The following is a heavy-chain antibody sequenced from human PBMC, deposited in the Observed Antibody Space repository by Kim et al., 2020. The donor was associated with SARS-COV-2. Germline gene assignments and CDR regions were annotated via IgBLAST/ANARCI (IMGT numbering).Heavy chain of an antibody. CDR2: IIPIFGTA. Sequence: SVKVSCKASGGTFSSYAISWVRQAPGQGLEWMGGIIPIFGTANYAQKFQGRVTITADESTSTAYMELSSLRSEDTAVYYCARGGQGATMIPLLNYYYGMDVWGQGTTVTVSS. CDR1: GGTFSSYA. CDR3: ARGGQGATMIPLLNYYYGMDV. J-gene: IGHJ6*02. V-gene: IGHV1-69*13. D-gene: IGHD3-22*01.